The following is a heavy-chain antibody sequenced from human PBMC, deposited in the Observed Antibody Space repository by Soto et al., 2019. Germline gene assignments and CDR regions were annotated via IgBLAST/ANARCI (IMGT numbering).Heavy chain of an antibody. CDR1: GASISAFY. Sequence: PSETLSLTCTVSGASISAFYWSWIRQPPGKGLEWVGHVYYSGSTNYNPSLKSRVTISLDTSKNQFSLNLTSVTAADTAIYYCARRRDGYTGVWFDPWGQGTLVTVS. D-gene: IGHD5-12*01. J-gene: IGHJ5*02. CDR2: VYYSGST. V-gene: IGHV4-59*01. CDR3: ARRRDGYTGVWFDP.